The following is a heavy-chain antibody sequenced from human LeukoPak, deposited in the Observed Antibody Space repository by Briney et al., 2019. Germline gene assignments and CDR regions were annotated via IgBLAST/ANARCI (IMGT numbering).Heavy chain of an antibody. Sequence: GGSLRLSCAASGLNFSSYWMHWVRQVPGKGLVWISRISSDGNTTTYADSVKGRLTISRDNAKNTLYLQMSSLRAEDTALYYCVREQKTGDSRFFDYWGQGTLVTVYS. CDR3: VREQKTGDSRFFDY. V-gene: IGHV3-74*01. J-gene: IGHJ4*02. CDR2: ISSDGNTT. CDR1: GLNFSSYW. D-gene: IGHD1-1*01.